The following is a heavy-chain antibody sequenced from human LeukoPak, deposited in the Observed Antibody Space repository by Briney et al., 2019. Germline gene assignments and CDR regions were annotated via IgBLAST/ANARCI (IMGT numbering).Heavy chain of an antibody. D-gene: IGHD3-22*01. CDR2: IFVGGST. V-gene: IGHV4-4*07. CDR1: GGSFSNNY. J-gene: IGHJ2*01. CDR3: ARDPWDYDSSGYLGSKNWYFDL. Sequence: SETLSLTCAVYGGSFSNNYWSWIRQPAGKGLEWIGHIFVGGSTNHNPSLKSRVTISVDTSKNQFSLKLSSVTAADTAVYYCARDPWDYDSSGYLGSKNWYFDLWGRGTLVTVSS.